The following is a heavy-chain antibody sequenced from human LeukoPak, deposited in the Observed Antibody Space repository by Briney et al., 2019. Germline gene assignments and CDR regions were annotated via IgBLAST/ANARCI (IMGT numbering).Heavy chain of an antibody. D-gene: IGHD6-13*01. CDR3: ARALHDYSSSWSNFDY. CDR1: GDSFSSNSAA. CDR2: TYYRSKWYN. V-gene: IGHV6-1*01. Sequence: LSQTLSLTCAVSGDSFSSNSAAWDWIRQSQARGLEWLVRTYYRSKWYNDYAETVKNRITNNPDKTKYQFNQKLRSVTPEDTAVYYCARALHDYSSSWSNFDYWGQGTLVTVSS. J-gene: IGHJ4*02.